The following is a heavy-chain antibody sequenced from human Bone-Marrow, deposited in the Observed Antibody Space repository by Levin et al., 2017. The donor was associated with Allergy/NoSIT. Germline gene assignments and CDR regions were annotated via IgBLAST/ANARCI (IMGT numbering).Heavy chain of an antibody. Sequence: GESLKISCKASGYTFTSSGLSWGRQAPGQGLEWMGWISTYNGNAKYAQKLQGRLSMTTDTSTSTAYMELRSLSSDDTAVYYCARERGPRNIAYFDYWGQGTLVTVS. D-gene: IGHD1-14*01. J-gene: IGHJ4*02. CDR3: ARERGPRNIAYFDY. CDR2: ISTYNGNA. CDR1: GYTFTSSG. V-gene: IGHV1-18*01.